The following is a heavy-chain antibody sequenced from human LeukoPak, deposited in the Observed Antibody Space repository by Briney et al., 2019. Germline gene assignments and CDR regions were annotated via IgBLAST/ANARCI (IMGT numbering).Heavy chain of an antibody. CDR1: LFSLEVYV. D-gene: IGHD3-22*01. Sequence: PRRSPRDSPAAPLFSLEVYVMRAGPHALGKGRWWVSGNRWNSGSIGYAESVKGRFTIARDNTKHSLYLQMNSLRAEDMALYYCAKSTSLKGYYPDAFDIWGQGTMVTVSS. CDR2: NRWNSGSI. CDR3: AKSTSLKGYYPDAFDI. V-gene: IGHV3-9*03. J-gene: IGHJ3*02.